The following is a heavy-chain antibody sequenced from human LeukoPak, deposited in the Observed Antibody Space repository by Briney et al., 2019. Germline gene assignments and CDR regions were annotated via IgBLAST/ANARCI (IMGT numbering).Heavy chain of an antibody. CDR1: GGSISSGSYY. Sequence: SETLSLTCTVSGGSISSGSYYWSWIRQPAGKGLEWIGRIYTSGSTNYNPSLKSRVTISVDTSKNQFSLKLSSVTAADTAVYYCARGGGSYYTTFDYWGQGTLVTVSS. V-gene: IGHV4-61*02. D-gene: IGHD3-10*01. CDR3: ARGGGSYYTTFDY. J-gene: IGHJ4*02. CDR2: IYTSGST.